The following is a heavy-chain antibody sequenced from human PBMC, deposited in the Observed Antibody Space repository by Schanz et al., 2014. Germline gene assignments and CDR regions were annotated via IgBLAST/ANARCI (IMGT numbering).Heavy chain of an antibody. J-gene: IGHJ4*02. CDR1: GFGFSSYS. CDR2: ISGRDGST. CDR3: ARKVVATIGGYYDN. V-gene: IGHV3-23*04. Sequence: EVQLVESGGGLIQPGGSLRLSCAASGFGFSSYSMNWVRQAPGMGLEWVSAISGRDGSTYYADSVRGRFTISRDNAENTLFLQMNSLRAEDTAVYYCARKVVATIGGYYDNWGQGTLVIVSS. D-gene: IGHD5-12*01.